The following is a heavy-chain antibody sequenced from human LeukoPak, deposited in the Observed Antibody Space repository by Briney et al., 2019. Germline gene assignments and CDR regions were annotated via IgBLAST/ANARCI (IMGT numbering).Heavy chain of an antibody. V-gene: IGHV4-4*07. D-gene: IGHD6-13*01. CDR3: ARGSPYSSSWFDF. Sequence: SETLSLTCTVSGDSLSPYYWNWIRQPAGKGLEWIGRIFTSGTTNYNPSVKSRLTVSADTYKNQLSLKLSSVTGADTAVYYGARGSPYSSSWFDFCGEGTLVTVSS. J-gene: IGHJ4*02. CDR1: GDSLSPYY. CDR2: IFTSGTT.